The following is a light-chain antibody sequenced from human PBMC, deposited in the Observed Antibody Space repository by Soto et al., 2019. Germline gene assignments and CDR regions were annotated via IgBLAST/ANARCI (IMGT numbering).Light chain of an antibody. V-gene: IGKV1-39*01. Sequence: DIQMTQSPSTLSASVGDRVTITCRASQSISSWLAWYQQKPGKAPKLLIYTASNLQTGVPSRFTGSGSGTDFTLTISSLQPEDFATYYCQQSFSMFPFSFGQGTRLEIK. CDR1: QSISSW. CDR2: TAS. J-gene: IGKJ5*01. CDR3: QQSFSMFPFS.